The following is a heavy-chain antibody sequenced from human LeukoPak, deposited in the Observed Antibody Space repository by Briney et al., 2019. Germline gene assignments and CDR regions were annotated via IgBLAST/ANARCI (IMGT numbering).Heavy chain of an antibody. J-gene: IGHJ4*02. Sequence: SETLSLTCAVYGGSFSGYYWSWIRQPPGKGLEWMGEIIHSGSTNYNPSLKSRVTISVDTSKNQFSLKLSSVTAADTAVYYCARASYSYDISGWVPFDYWSQGTLVTVSS. CDR3: ARASYSYDISGWVPFDY. D-gene: IGHD3-22*01. CDR1: GGSFSGYY. CDR2: IIHSGST. V-gene: IGHV4-34*12.